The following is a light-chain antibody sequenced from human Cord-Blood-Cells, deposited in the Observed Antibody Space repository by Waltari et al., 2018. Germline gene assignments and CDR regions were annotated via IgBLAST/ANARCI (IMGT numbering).Light chain of an antibody. V-gene: IGKV3-15*01. Sequence: EIVVMQSPATLSVSPGERATLSCRASQSVSSNLAWYQQKPGQAHRLLIYRASTSATGIPARVSGSVSGTEFTLTISSLQSEDFSGDYCHQYNKWPYSFGQGIKQESK. CDR2: RAS. CDR1: QSVSSN. J-gene: IGKJ2*03. CDR3: HQYNKWPYS.